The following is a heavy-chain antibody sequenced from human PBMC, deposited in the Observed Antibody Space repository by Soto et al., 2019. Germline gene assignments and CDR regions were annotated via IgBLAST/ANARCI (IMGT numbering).Heavy chain of an antibody. CDR2: IIPVFGTP. Sequence: SVNVALKDSGGLLSSAAISCVRQAPVQGLEWMGGIIPVFGTPFYAQKFQGRVTITSDESTNTAYMELSSLRSEDTVMCYGARGVRADVWFTEFRGKGSLVTVTP. CDR3: ARGVRADVWFTEF. D-gene: IGHD3-10*01. J-gene: IGHJ1*01. CDR1: GGLLSSAA. V-gene: IGHV1-69*13.